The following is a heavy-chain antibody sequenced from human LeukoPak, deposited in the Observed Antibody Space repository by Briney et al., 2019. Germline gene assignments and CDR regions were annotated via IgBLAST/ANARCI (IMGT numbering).Heavy chain of an antibody. CDR2: ISSSGSTI. V-gene: IGHV3-11*01. CDR3: ARGGSWFGELKGRYYYYGMDV. Sequence: PGGSLRLSCAASGFTFSDYYMSWIRQAPGKGLEWVSYISSSGSTIYYADSVKGRFTISRDNAENSLYLQMNSLRAEDTAVYYCARGGSWFGELKGRYYYYGMDVWGQGTTVTVSS. CDR1: GFTFSDYY. D-gene: IGHD3-10*01. J-gene: IGHJ6*02.